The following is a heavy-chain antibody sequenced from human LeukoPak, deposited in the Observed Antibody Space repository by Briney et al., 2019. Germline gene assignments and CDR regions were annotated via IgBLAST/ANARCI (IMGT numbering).Heavy chain of an antibody. CDR2: TWYDGSNK. D-gene: IGHD2-21*02. CDR3: TRGGGLAYCGGDCHDAFDI. Sequence: PGGSLRLSCAASGFTFSSYGMHWVRQAPGKGLEWVAVTWYDGSNKYYADSVKGRFTISRDNSKNTLYLQMNSLRAEDTAVYYCTRGGGLAYCGGDCHDAFDIWGQGTMVTVSS. CDR1: GFTFSSYG. J-gene: IGHJ3*02. V-gene: IGHV3-33*01.